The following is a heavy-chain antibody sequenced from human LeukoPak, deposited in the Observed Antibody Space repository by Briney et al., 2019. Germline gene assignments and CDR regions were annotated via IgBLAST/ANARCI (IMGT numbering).Heavy chain of an antibody. D-gene: IGHD2-2*01. CDR2: ISYDGSNK. V-gene: IGHV3-30*18. J-gene: IGHJ4*02. Sequence: GGSLRLSCAASGFTFSSYGMHWVRQAPGKGLEWVAVISYDGSNKYYADSVKGRFTISRDNSKNTLYLQMNSLRAEDTAVYYCAKEGYCSSTSCYGTLFDYWGQGTLVTVSS. CDR1: GFTFSSYG. CDR3: AKEGYCSSTSCYGTLFDY.